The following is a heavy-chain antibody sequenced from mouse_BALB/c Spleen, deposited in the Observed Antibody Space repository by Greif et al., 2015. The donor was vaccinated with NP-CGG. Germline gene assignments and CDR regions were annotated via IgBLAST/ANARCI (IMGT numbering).Heavy chain of an antibody. Sequence: LQQSGSELVRPGASVKLSCKASGYTFTSYWMHWVKQRHGQGLEWIGNIYPGSGSTNYDEKFKSKGTLTVDTSSSTAYMHLSSLTSEDSAVYYCTRGGLVWSPYWDFDVWGAGTTVTVSS. CDR3: TRGGLVWSPYWDFDV. D-gene: IGHD2-10*02. CDR2: IYPGSGST. CDR1: GYTFTSYW. J-gene: IGHJ1*01. V-gene: IGHV1S22*01.